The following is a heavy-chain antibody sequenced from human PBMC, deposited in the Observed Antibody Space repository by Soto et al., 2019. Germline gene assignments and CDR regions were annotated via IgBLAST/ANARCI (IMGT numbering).Heavy chain of an antibody. CDR2: IYYSGST. CDR3: ARAGRTRVFVY. CDR1: GGSISSGDYY. V-gene: IGHV4-30-4*01. Sequence: SETLSLTCTVSGGSISSGDYYWSWIRQPPGKSLEWIGYIYYSGSTYYNPSLKSRVTISVDTSKNQFSLKLSSVTAADTAVYYCARAGRTRVFVYWGQGTLVTVSS. J-gene: IGHJ4*02.